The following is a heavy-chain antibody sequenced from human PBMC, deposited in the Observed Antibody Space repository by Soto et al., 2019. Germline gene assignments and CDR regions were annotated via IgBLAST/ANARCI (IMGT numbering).Heavy chain of an antibody. CDR2: IYYSGST. V-gene: IGHV4-31*03. D-gene: IGHD3-3*01. Sequence: SETLSLTCTVSGGSISSGGYYWSWIRQHPGKGLEWIGYIYYSGSTYYNPSLKSRVTISVDTSKNQFSLKLSSVTAADTAVYYCARSPRITIFGVVRNWFDPWGQGPLVTVSS. J-gene: IGHJ5*02. CDR3: ARSPRITIFGVVRNWFDP. CDR1: GGSISSGGYY.